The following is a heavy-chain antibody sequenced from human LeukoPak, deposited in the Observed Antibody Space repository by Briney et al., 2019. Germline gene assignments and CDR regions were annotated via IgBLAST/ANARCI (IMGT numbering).Heavy chain of an antibody. CDR2: ISIGGNT. D-gene: IGHD6-19*01. CDR3: ARIVQWPKGFDH. V-gene: IGHV3-23*01. Sequence: GGSLRLSCAASGFTFSTYCMTWVRQAPGKGLHYVSAISIGGNTFYADSVKGRFTISRDNSKNTLYLQMSSLRVEDTAAYYCARIVQWPKGFDHWGQGTLVTVSS. CDR1: GFTFSTYC. J-gene: IGHJ4*02.